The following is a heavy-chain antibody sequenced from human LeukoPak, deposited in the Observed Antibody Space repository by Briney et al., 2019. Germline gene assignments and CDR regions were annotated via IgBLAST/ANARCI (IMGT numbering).Heavy chain of an antibody. Sequence: SETLSLTCTVSGGSISSNYYYWGWIRQPPGKGLEWIGTIYYSGTTYYNPSLKSPVTISVDTSKNQFSLKLSSVTAADTALYYCARAILSGSYTAFDIWGQGTMVTVSS. D-gene: IGHD1-26*01. CDR2: IYYSGTT. CDR1: GGSISSNYYY. J-gene: IGHJ3*02. V-gene: IGHV4-39*07. CDR3: ARAILSGSYTAFDI.